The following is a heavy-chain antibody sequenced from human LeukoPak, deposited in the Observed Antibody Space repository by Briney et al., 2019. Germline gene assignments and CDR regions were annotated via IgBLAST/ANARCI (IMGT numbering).Heavy chain of an antibody. CDR2: INSDGTTT. Sequence: GGSLRLSCAASGFTFSSYWMYWVRQAPGKGLVWVSRINSDGTTTNYADSVKGRFTISRDNAKNTLYLQMNSLRAEDTAVYYSARGSRDCSDGICHNWFDPWGQGTLVTVSS. J-gene: IGHJ5*02. CDR3: ARGSRDCSDGICHNWFDP. V-gene: IGHV3-74*01. CDR1: GFTFSSYW. D-gene: IGHD2-15*01.